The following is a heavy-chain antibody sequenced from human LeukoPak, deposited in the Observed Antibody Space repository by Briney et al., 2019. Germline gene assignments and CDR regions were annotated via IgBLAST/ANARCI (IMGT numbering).Heavy chain of an antibody. V-gene: IGHV4-59*01. Sequence: SQTLSLTCTVSGGSISSYYWSWIRQPPGKGLEWIGYIYDSGSTNYNPSLKSRVTISVDTSKNQFSLKLSSVTAADTAVYYCACLTTADAFDIWGQGTMVTVSS. D-gene: IGHD3-22*01. CDR2: IYDSGST. CDR1: GGSISSYY. CDR3: ACLTTADAFDI. J-gene: IGHJ3*02.